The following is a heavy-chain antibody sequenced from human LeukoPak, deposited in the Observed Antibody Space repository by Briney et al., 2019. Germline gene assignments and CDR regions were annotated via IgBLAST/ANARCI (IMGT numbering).Heavy chain of an antibody. CDR3: EPTLLDTVATAVY. V-gene: IGHV1-58*02. Sequence: SVKVSCNSSVFTFNISDMQWGRQARGQRLGWIGWIVVGSGNRNYAQKCQERVTITSNMSTSTAYMELSSPRSEDTGAYYCEPTLLDTVATAVYRGARTVVTVSS. CDR2: IVVGSGNR. D-gene: IGHD2-21*02. J-gene: IGHJ4*02. CDR1: VFTFNISD.